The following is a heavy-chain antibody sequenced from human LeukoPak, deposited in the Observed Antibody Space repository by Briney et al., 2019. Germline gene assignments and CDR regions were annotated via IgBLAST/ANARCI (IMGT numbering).Heavy chain of an antibody. D-gene: IGHD3-10*01. CDR2: IIPIFGIA. Sequence: SVRVSCKASGGTFSSYAISWVRQAPGQGLEWMGRIIPIFGIANYGQKFQGRVTITADKSTSTAYMELSSLRSEDTAVYYCARNYGSGTGWFDPWGQGTLVTVSS. J-gene: IGHJ5*02. V-gene: IGHV1-69*04. CDR1: GGTFSSYA. CDR3: ARNYGSGTGWFDP.